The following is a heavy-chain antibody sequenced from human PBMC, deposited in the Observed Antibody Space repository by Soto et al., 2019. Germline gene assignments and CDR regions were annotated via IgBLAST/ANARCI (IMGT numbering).Heavy chain of an antibody. CDR2: IIPIFGTA. D-gene: IGHD5-12*01. J-gene: IGHJ2*01. CDR1: GGTFSSYA. V-gene: IGHV1-69*01. Sequence: QVQLVQSGAEVKKPGSSVKVSCKASGGTFSSYAISWVRQAPGQGLEWMGGIIPIFGTANYAQKFQGRVTITADEAPSTAYMGLSSLRSEDTAVYYCARGRVEMARIRGGGWYFDLWGRGTLVTVSS. CDR3: ARGRVEMARIRGGGWYFDL.